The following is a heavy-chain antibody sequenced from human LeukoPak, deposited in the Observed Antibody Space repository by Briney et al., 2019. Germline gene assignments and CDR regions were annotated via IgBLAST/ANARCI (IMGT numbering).Heavy chain of an antibody. CDR2: TYYSGST. CDR1: GGSISYYY. V-gene: IGHV4-59*08. J-gene: IGHJ4*02. CDR3: ARLQGSRAIDY. D-gene: IGHD1-26*01. Sequence: SETLSLTCTVSGGSISYYYWSWIRQPPGKGLEWIGYTYYSGSTNYNPSLQSRVTISVDTSKHQFSLILSSVTAADTAVYYCARLQGSRAIDYWGQGTLVTVSS.